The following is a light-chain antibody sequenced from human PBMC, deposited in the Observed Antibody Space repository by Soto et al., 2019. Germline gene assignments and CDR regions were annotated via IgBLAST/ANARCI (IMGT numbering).Light chain of an antibody. CDR1: ESVDRY. J-gene: IGKJ1*01. CDR2: DGF. CDR3: QQYDYWPRT. Sequence: VLTQSPDVLSLSPGQTATLSFRASESVDRYVAWYQQKAGQAPRLLIYDGFTRATGVAARFSGSGSGTDFSLTISSLQSEDFAVYYCQQYDYWPRTFGQGTKVDIK. V-gene: IGKV3-11*01.